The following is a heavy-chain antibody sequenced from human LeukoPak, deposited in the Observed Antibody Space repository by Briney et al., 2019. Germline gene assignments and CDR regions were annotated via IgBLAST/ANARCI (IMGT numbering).Heavy chain of an antibody. Sequence: GGSLRLSCAVSGFTFSSYAMSWVRQAPAKGLEWGSAISGSGGSTYYADSLKGRFTISRDNSKNTLYLQMNSLTAEDTAVYYCAKIPVRITMIVEDNAFDIWGQGTMVTVSS. CDR1: GFTFSSYA. J-gene: IGHJ3*02. V-gene: IGHV3-23*01. CDR3: AKIPVRITMIVEDNAFDI. CDR2: ISGSGGST. D-gene: IGHD3-22*01.